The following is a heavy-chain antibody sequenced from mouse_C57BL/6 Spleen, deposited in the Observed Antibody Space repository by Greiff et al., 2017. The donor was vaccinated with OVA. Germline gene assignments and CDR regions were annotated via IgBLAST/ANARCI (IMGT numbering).Heavy chain of an antibody. J-gene: IGHJ2*01. V-gene: IGHV1-62-2*01. D-gene: IGHD4-1*01. CDR3: ARDEKDWPFDY. CDR2: FYPGSGSI. CDR1: GYTFTEYT. Sequence: VKLLESGAELVKPGASVKLSCKASGYTFTEYTIHWVKQRSGQGLEWIGWFYPGSGSIKYNEKFKDKATLTADKSSSTVYMELSRLTSEDSAVYICARDEKDWPFDYWGQGTTLTVSS.